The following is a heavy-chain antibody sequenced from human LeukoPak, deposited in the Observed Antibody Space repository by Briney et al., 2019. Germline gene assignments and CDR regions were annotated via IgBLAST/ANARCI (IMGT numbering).Heavy chain of an antibody. CDR3: ARDLIYYGGNSDPYYMDV. CDR1: GFTFSSYA. D-gene: IGHD4-23*01. CDR2: ISYDGSNK. Sequence: PGGSLRLSCATSGFTFSSYAMHWVRQAPGKGLEWVAVISYDGSNKYYADSVKGRFTISRDNSKNTLYLQMNSLRAEDTAVYYCARDLIYYGGNSDPYYMDVWGKGTTVTVSS. J-gene: IGHJ6*03. V-gene: IGHV3-30*04.